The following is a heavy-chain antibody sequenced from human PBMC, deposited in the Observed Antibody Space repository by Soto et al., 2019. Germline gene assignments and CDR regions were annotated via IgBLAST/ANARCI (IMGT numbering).Heavy chain of an antibody. D-gene: IGHD2-8*02. Sequence: PSETLSLTCTVSGASITGSSYWSWIRQPAGKGLEWIGRFSLSGTTNYNPSLRSRVTMSADVSKNQFSLRLTSVTAADPDLYYCARGMTPPGAPAWYYFDSWGQGTLVTVSS. CDR2: FSLSGTT. V-gene: IGHV4-4*07. CDR3: ARGMTPPGAPAWYYFDS. J-gene: IGHJ4*02. CDR1: GASITGSSY.